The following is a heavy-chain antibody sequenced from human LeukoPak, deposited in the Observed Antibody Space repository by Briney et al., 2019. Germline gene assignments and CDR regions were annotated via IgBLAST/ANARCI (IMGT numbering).Heavy chain of an antibody. CDR2: INTNTGNP. D-gene: IGHD2-2*01. CDR1: GYTFTTYA. J-gene: IGHJ4*02. Sequence: GASVKVSRKASGYTFTTYAMNWVRQAPGQGLEWMGWINTNTGNPTYAQGFTGRFVFSLDTSVSTAYLQISSLKAEDTAVYYCARALRGTLGVPAALYWGQGTLVTVSS. V-gene: IGHV7-4-1*02. CDR3: ARALRGTLGVPAALY.